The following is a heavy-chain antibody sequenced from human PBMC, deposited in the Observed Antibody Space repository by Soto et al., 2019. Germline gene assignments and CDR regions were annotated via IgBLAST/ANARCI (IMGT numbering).Heavy chain of an antibody. CDR3: AKAAGVYYYYYGMDV. CDR1: GFTFDDYA. D-gene: IGHD6-13*01. Sequence: EVQLVESGGGLVQPGRSLRLSCAASGFTFDDYAMHWVRQAPGKGLEWVSGISWNSGSIGYADSVKGRFTISRDNAKNSLYLQMNSLRAEDTALYYCAKAAGVYYYYYGMDVWGQGTTVTVSS. J-gene: IGHJ6*02. CDR2: ISWNSGSI. V-gene: IGHV3-9*01.